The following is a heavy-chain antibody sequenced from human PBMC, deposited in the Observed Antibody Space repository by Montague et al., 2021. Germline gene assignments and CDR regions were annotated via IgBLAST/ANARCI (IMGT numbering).Heavy chain of an antibody. CDR2: VYPGDSDT. CDR1: GYSFNNYW. D-gene: IGHD3-3*02. J-gene: IGHJ5*02. Sequence: QSVAEVKKPGESLTISCKTSGYSFNNYWIGWVRQLPGKGLEWLGGVYPGDSDTKYGPSFQGHVTISADRSSRTAYLQWNSLKTSGTAMYYYVRQPIISISGWFDPWGQGTQVTVSS. CDR3: VRQPIISISGWFDP. V-gene: IGHV5-51*01.